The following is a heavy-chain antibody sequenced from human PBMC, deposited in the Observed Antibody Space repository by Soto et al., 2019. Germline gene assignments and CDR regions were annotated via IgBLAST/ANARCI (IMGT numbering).Heavy chain of an antibody. Sequence: QVQLQQWGVGLLKPSETLSLTCAVYGGSFSGYYWSWIRQTPGKGLEWIGEINHSGSTTSNPSPKRRITIAIDTSKNQFSLKLTSVTAADTAVYYCARRDGYFSFDYWGQGTLVTVSS. CDR1: GGSFSGYY. CDR3: ARRDGYFSFDY. V-gene: IGHV4-34*01. J-gene: IGHJ4*02. CDR2: INHSGST. D-gene: IGHD5-12*01.